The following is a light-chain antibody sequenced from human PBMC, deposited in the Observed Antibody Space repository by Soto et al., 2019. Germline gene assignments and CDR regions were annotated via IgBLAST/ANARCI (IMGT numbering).Light chain of an antibody. J-gene: IGKJ5*01. CDR2: DAS. Sequence: DIQVTQSPSSLSASVGDIVTITCQASQDISNYVNWYQQKPGKAPKLLIYDASHLETGVPSRFSGSGSGTDFTFTISGLQPEDVATYYCQQYDNLVIIFGQGTRLDIK. CDR1: QDISNY. V-gene: IGKV1-33*01. CDR3: QQYDNLVII.